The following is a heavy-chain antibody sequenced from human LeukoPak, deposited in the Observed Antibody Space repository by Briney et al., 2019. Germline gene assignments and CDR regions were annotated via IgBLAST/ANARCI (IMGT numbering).Heavy chain of an antibody. CDR2: ISSSSSYI. D-gene: IGHD6-13*01. J-gene: IGHJ6*02. Sequence: PGGSLRLPCAASGFTFSSYSMNWVRQAPGKGLEWVSSISSSSSYIYYADSVKGRFTISRDNAKNSLCLQMNSLRAEDTAVYYCARDQISSSSYGMDVWGQGTTVTVSS. CDR3: ARDQISSSSYGMDV. CDR1: GFTFSSYS. V-gene: IGHV3-21*01.